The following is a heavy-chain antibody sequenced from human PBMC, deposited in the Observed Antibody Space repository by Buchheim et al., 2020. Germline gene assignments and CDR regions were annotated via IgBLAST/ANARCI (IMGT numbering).Heavy chain of an antibody. Sequence: QVQLQESGPGLVKPSGTLSLTCAVSSGSIGSGNWWSWVRQPPGKGLEWIGEIYHSGSTNFNASLKSRVTISVDTSKNQFSLKLSSVTAADTAVYYCARGGAYYDFWSGFGRSGMDVWGQGTT. CDR3: ARGGAYYDFWSGFGRSGMDV. J-gene: IGHJ6*02. D-gene: IGHD3-3*01. CDR2: IYHSGST. CDR1: SGSIGSGNW. V-gene: IGHV4-4*02.